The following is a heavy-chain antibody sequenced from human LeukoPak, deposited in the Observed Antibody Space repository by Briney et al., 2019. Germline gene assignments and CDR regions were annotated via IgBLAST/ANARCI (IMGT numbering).Heavy chain of an antibody. CDR3: ARGGQWLVSPLDY. V-gene: IGHV4-59*01. Sequence: SETLSLTCTVSGGSISSYYWSWIRQPPGKGLEWIGYIYYTGSTNYNPSLKSQVTISVDTSKNQFSLKLSSVTAADTAVYYCARGGQWLVSPLDYWGQGTLVTVSS. CDR2: IYYTGST. J-gene: IGHJ4*02. CDR1: GGSISSYY. D-gene: IGHD6-19*01.